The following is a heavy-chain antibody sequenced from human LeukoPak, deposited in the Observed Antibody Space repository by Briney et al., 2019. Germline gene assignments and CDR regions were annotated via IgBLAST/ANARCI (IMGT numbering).Heavy chain of an antibody. Sequence: GGSLRLSCAASGFTFSSYSMNWVRQAPGKGLVWVSRINTDESKINHADSVKGRFTISRDNAKNMLYLQMNSLRAEDTAVYYCARGGLFKYFFDYWGQGTPVTVSS. J-gene: IGHJ4*02. CDR2: INTDESKI. D-gene: IGHD2-15*01. V-gene: IGHV3-74*01. CDR1: GFTFSSYS. CDR3: ARGGLFKYFFDY.